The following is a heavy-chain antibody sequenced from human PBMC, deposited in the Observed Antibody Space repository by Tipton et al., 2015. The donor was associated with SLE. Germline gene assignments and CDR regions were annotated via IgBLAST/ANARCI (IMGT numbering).Heavy chain of an antibody. D-gene: IGHD2-2*01. J-gene: IGHJ4*02. Sequence: SLRLSCAASGFTFCSHWMRWFRQAPGKGLVWVSRISPDGSTTYADSVKGRFTISRDNAKNTLYLQMNSLRAEDTAVYYCAREGSTTWFDYWGPGTLVTVSS. CDR2: ISPDGST. CDR1: GFTFCSHW. V-gene: IGHV3-74*01. CDR3: AREGSTTWFDY.